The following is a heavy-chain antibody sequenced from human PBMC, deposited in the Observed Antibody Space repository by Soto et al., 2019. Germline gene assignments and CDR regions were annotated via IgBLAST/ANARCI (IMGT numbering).Heavy chain of an antibody. CDR2: IRSKAYGGTT. V-gene: IGHV3-49*04. CDR1: GFTFGDYA. CDR3: TAYYYDSSGYYYLGFDY. Sequence: LRLSFTASGFTFGDYAMSWVRQAPGKGLEWVGFIRSKAYGGTTEYAASVKGRFTISRDDSKSIAYLQMNSLKTEDTAVYYCTAYYYDSSGYYYLGFDYWGQGTLVTVSS. J-gene: IGHJ4*02. D-gene: IGHD3-22*01.